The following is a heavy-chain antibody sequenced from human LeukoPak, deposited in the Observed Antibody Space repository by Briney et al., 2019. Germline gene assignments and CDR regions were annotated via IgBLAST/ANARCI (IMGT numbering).Heavy chain of an antibody. Sequence: GASVKVSCKVSGYTLTELSMHWVRQAPGKGLEWMGGFDPEDGETIYAQKFQGRVTMTEDTSTDTAYMELSSLRSEDTAVYYCATDGYSSSWYGYHAFDIWGQGTMVTVSS. CDR1: GYTLTELS. D-gene: IGHD6-13*01. CDR2: FDPEDGET. CDR3: ATDGYSSSWYGYHAFDI. V-gene: IGHV1-24*01. J-gene: IGHJ3*02.